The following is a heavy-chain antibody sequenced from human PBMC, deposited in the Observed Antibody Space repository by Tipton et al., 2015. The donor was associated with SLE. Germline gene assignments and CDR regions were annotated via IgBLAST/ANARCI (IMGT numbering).Heavy chain of an antibody. D-gene: IGHD2-2*02. CDR2: INHSGST. CDR3: ARGVGYCSSTSCYTLNY. J-gene: IGHJ4*02. CDR1: GGSISSYY. Sequence: TLSLTCTVSGGSISSYYWSWIRQPPGKGLEWIGYINHSGSTNYNPSLKSRVTISVDTSKNQFSLKLSSVTAADTAVYYCARGVGYCSSTSCYTLNYWGQGTLVTVSS. V-gene: IGHV4-59*12.